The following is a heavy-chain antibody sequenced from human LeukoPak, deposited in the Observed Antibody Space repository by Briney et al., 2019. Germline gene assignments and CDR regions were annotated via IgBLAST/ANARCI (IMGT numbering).Heavy chain of an antibody. CDR2: ISGSGGST. CDR3: AIRKQQVVPPRAYPYYYGMDV. J-gene: IGHJ6*02. CDR1: GFTLSSNA. D-gene: IGHD6-13*01. Sequence: GGSLRLFCAASGFTLSSNAMNWVRQAPGKGLEGVSGISGSGGSTYYADSVKGRFTISRDKSKNTLYLLMISLRAEDTAVYYCAIRKQQVVPPRAYPYYYGMDVWGQGTTVTVSS. V-gene: IGHV3-23*01.